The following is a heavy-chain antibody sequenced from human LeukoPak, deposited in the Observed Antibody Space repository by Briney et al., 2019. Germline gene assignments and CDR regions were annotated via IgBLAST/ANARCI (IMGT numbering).Heavy chain of an antibody. J-gene: IGHJ4*02. CDR2: IYYSGST. D-gene: IGHD3-22*01. Sequence: SETLSLTCTVSGGSISSYYWSWIRQPPGKGLEWIGYIYYSGSTNYNPSLKSRVTISVDTSKNQFSLKLSSVTAADTAVYYCARMVPGYYDSSGYYWRSGYYFDYWGQGTLVTVSS. CDR1: GGSISSYY. V-gene: IGHV4-59*08. CDR3: ARMVPGYYDSSGYYWRSGYYFDY.